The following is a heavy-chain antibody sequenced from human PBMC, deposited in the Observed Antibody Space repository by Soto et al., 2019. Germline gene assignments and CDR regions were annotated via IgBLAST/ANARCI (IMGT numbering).Heavy chain of an antibody. Sequence: PGGSLRLSCAASGFTFSSYGMHWVRQAPGKGLEWVAVIWYDGSNKYYADSVKGRFTISRDNSKNTLYLQMNSLRAEDTAVYYCARNQETTGNYYYYYGMDVWGQGTTVTVSS. V-gene: IGHV3-33*01. CDR1: GFTFSSYG. CDR2: IWYDGSNK. D-gene: IGHD4-4*01. J-gene: IGHJ6*02. CDR3: ARNQETTGNYYYYYGMDV.